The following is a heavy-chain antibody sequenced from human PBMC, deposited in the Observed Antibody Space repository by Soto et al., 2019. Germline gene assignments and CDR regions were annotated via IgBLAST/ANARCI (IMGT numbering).Heavy chain of an antibody. CDR1: GGSVSSGSYY. J-gene: IGHJ6*02. Sequence: QVQLQESGPGLVKPSETLSLTCTVSGGSVSSGSYYWSWIRQPPGKGLEWIGYIYYSGSTNYNPSLKSRVTISVDTSKNQFSLKLSSVTAADTAVYYCARVHSELGYYYYGMDVWGQGTTVTVSS. CDR2: IYYSGST. V-gene: IGHV4-61*01. D-gene: IGHD1-7*01. CDR3: ARVHSELGYYYYGMDV.